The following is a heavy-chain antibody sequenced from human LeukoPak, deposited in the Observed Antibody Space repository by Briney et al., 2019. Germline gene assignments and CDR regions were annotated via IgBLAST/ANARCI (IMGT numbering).Heavy chain of an antibody. CDR1: GYTFTSYG. CDR3: AILQYGDFDAFDI. Sequence: ASVKVSCKASGYTFTSYGISWVRQAPGPGLEWMGWISAYNGNTNYAQKLQGRVTMTTDTSTSTAYMELRSLRSDDTAVYYCAILQYGDFDAFDIWGQGTMVTVSS. J-gene: IGHJ3*02. CDR2: ISAYNGNT. D-gene: IGHD4-17*01. V-gene: IGHV1-18*01.